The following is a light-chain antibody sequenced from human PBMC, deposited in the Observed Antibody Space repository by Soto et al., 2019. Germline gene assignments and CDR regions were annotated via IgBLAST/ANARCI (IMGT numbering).Light chain of an antibody. CDR2: GAA. CDR3: QQYNNSPLT. Sequence: EIVMTQSPATLSVSPGERATLSCRASQSVSSNLAWYQQKPGQAPRLLIYGAATRATGIPARFSGSGSGTEFTLTLSSLQSEDFAVYYCQQYNNSPLTFGGGTKVEIK. J-gene: IGKJ4*02. CDR1: QSVSSN. V-gene: IGKV3-15*01.